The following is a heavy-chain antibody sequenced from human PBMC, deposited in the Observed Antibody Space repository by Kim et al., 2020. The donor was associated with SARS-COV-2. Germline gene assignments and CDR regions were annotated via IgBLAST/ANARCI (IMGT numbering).Heavy chain of an antibody. V-gene: IGHV3-49*04. Sequence: GGSLRLSCTASGFTFGDYAMSWVRQAPGKGLEWVGFIRSKAYGGTTEYAASVKGRFTISRDDSKSIAYLQMNSLKTEDTAVYYCTRDTGPPEVDGDIVVVPAPNWFDPWGQGTLVTVSS. CDR1: GFTFGDYA. CDR2: IRSKAYGGTT. J-gene: IGHJ5*02. D-gene: IGHD2-2*01. CDR3: TRDTGPPEVDGDIVVVPAPNWFDP.